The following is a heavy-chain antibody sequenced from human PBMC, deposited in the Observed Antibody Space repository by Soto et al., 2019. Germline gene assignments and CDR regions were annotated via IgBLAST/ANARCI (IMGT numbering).Heavy chain of an antibody. J-gene: IGHJ3*02. CDR1: GFTFDDYA. V-gene: IGHV3-9*01. D-gene: IGHD6-13*01. CDR3: AKDRGGSSRVAFDI. Sequence: GGSLRLSCAASGFTFDDYAMHWVRQAPGKGLEWVSGISWNSGSMGYADSVKGRFTISRDNAKNSLYLQMNSLRAEDTALYYCAKDRGGSSRVAFDIWGQGTMVTVSS. CDR2: ISWNSGSM.